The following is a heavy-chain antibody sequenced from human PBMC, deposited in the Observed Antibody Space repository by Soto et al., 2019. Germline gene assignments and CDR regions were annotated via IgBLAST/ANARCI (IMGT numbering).Heavy chain of an antibody. Sequence: QVQLVQSGAEEKNPGSSVKVSCKASGGTCSSYVISWVRQAPGQGLEWMGGIIPIFGTANYAQKFQGRVTITADESTSTAYMELSSLRSDDTAVYYCARGGDSILAGFHLDYWGQGTLVTVSS. CDR3: ARGGDSILAGFHLDY. D-gene: IGHD3-9*01. CDR1: GGTCSSYV. J-gene: IGHJ4*02. V-gene: IGHV1-69*01. CDR2: IIPIFGTA.